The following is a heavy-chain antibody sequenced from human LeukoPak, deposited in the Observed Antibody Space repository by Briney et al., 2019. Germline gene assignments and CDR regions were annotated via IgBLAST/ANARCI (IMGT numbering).Heavy chain of an antibody. D-gene: IGHD3-10*01. V-gene: IGHV1-2*02. J-gene: IGHJ3*02. CDR2: INPNSGCT. Sequence: GASVKVSCKASGYTFTGYYMHWVRQAPGQGLEWMGWINPNSGCTNYAQKFHGRVTITRDTSISTAYMELSRLRSVDTAVYYCARDPPVRGTRVGWRDAFDIWGQGTMVTVSS. CDR3: ARDPPVRGTRVGWRDAFDI. CDR1: GYTFTGYY.